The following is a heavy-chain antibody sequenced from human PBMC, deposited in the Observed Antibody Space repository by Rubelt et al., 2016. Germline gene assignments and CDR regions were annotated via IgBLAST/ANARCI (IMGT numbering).Heavy chain of an antibody. D-gene: IGHD1-26*01. J-gene: IGHJ4*02. CDR1: GGSFSGYS. Sequence: QVQLQQWGAGLVKPSETLSLTCAVYGGSFSGYSWTWLRQPPGKGLEWLGEIDHSGKTDYIPSLKSRVSISVDTSKKKISLKMSAVTAADTAVYYCARHDTGSFLFDFWGQGTPVTVSS. CDR3: ARHDTGSFLFDF. CDR2: IDHSGKT. V-gene: IGHV4-34*01.